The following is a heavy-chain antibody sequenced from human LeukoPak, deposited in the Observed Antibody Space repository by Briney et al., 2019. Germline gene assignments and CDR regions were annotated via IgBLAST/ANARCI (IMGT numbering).Heavy chain of an antibody. CDR2: ISTDGSST. CDR1: GFTFNSYW. Sequence: PRGSLRLSCAASGFTFNSYWMRWVRQAPGKGLVWVARISTDGSSTSYADSVKGRFTISRDNSKNTLYLQMNSLRAEDTAVYYCAKDSTMITFGGVPFFDYWGQGTLVTVSS. D-gene: IGHD3-16*01. V-gene: IGHV3-74*01. CDR3: AKDSTMITFGGVPFFDY. J-gene: IGHJ4*02.